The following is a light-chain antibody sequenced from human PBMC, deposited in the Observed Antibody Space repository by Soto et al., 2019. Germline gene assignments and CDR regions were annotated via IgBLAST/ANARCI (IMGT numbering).Light chain of an antibody. Sequence: QSALTQPASVSGSPGQSITISCTGTSSDVGSYNLVSWYQQHPGKAPKLMIYDVSKRPSGVSNRFSGSKSGNTASLTISGLQAEDEADYYCCSYAGRSAFYVFGTGTKLTV. CDR1: SSDVGSYNL. J-gene: IGLJ1*01. V-gene: IGLV2-23*02. CDR2: DVS. CDR3: CSYAGRSAFYV.